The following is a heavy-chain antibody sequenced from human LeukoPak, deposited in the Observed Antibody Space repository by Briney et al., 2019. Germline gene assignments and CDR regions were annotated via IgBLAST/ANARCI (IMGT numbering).Heavy chain of an antibody. Sequence: MPSETLSLTCTVSGGSISSGGYYWSWIRQHPGKGLEWIGYIYYSGSTYYNPSLKSRVTISVDTSKNQFSLKLSSVTAADTAVYYCARVPAVAFGEPDYWGQGTLVTVSS. CDR1: GGSISSGGYY. CDR2: IYYSGST. CDR3: ARVPAVAFGEPDY. J-gene: IGHJ4*02. D-gene: IGHD3-10*01. V-gene: IGHV4-31*03.